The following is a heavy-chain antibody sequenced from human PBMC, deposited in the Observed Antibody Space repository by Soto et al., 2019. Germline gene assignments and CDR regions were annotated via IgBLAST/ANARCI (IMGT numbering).Heavy chain of an antibody. Sequence: QVKLVESGGGVVQPGRSLRLSCAASGFTFSSFSMHWVRQAPGKGLEWVAVISDDGNKKFYAGSGKGRFAISRDNSKNTLYLQMDSLRAEDTGVYYCASVEYYYDTTGNFDYWGQGTLVTVSS. CDR1: GFTFSSFS. CDR2: ISDDGNKK. D-gene: IGHD3-22*01. J-gene: IGHJ4*02. V-gene: IGHV3-30*09. CDR3: ASVEYYYDTTGNFDY.